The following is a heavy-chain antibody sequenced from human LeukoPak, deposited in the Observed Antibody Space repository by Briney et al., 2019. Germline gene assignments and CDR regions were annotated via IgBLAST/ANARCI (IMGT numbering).Heavy chain of an antibody. J-gene: IGHJ4*02. CDR1: GGSISSGGYS. CDR2: IYHSGST. V-gene: IGHV4-30-2*01. D-gene: IGHD3-10*01. CDR3: ARGEDYGSGSYDY. Sequence: SQTLSLTCAVSGGSISSGGYSWSRIRQPPGKGLEWIGYIYHSGSTYYNPSLKSRVTISVDRSKNQFSLKLSSVTAADTAVYYCARGEDYGSGSYDYWGQGTLVTVSS.